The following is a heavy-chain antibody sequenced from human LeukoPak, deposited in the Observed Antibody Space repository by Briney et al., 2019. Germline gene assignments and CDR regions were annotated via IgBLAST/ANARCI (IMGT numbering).Heavy chain of an antibody. D-gene: IGHD1-26*01. CDR3: ARDGRFPPEVLPRYFDY. CDR1: GVSISSSSYY. Sequence: SETLSLTCTVSGVSISSSSYYWGWIRPPPGKGLEWIGSIYYSESTYYNPSLKSRVTISVETSKNQFSLKLSSVTAADTAVYYCARDGRFPPEVLPRYFDYWGQGTLVTVSS. V-gene: IGHV4-39*07. J-gene: IGHJ4*02. CDR2: IYYSEST.